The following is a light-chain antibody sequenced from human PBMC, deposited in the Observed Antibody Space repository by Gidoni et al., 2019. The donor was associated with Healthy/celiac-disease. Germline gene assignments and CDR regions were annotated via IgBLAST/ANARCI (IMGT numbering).Light chain of an antibody. CDR2: NAS. J-gene: IGKJ1*01. CDR1: QSISSW. V-gene: IGKV1-5*03. Sequence: DIQMTQSPSTMSASVGDRVTITCRASQSISSWLAWYQQKPGKAPKLLFYNASSLESGVPSRFSGSGSGTDFTLTISSLQPDVFATYYCQHYNSYSGTFGQGTKVEIK. CDR3: QHYNSYSGT.